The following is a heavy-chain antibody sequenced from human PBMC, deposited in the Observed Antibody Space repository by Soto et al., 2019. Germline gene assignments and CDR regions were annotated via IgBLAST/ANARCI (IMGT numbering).Heavy chain of an antibody. CDR1: GGTFSSYA. D-gene: IGHD3-10*01. CDR3: ARGYYGSGSYYKDYYYYGMDV. J-gene: IGHJ6*02. V-gene: IGHV1-69*01. Sequence: QVPLVQSGAEVKKPGSSVKVSCKASGGTFSSYAISWVRQAPGQGLEWMGGIIPIFGTANYAQKFQGRVTITADESTSTAYMELSSLRSEDTAVYYCARGYYGSGSYYKDYYYYGMDVWGQGTTVTVSS. CDR2: IIPIFGTA.